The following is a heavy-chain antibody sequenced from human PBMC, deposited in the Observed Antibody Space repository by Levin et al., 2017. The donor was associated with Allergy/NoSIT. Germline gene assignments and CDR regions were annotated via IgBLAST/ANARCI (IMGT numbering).Heavy chain of an antibody. CDR3: ARRVSSSSKRIDAFDI. V-gene: IGHV5-51*01. D-gene: IGHD6-13*01. Sequence: GESLKISCKGSGYSFTSYWIGWVRQMPGKGLEWMGIIYPGDSDTRNNPAFQGQVTISADKSISTAYLQWNSLKASDTAMYYCARRVSSSSKRIDAFDIWGQGTMVTVSS. CDR1: GYSFTSYW. CDR2: IYPGDSDT. J-gene: IGHJ3*02.